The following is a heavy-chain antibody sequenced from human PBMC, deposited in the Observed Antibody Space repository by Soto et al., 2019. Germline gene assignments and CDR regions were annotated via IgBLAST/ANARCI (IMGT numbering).Heavy chain of an antibody. D-gene: IGHD3-16*01. J-gene: IGHJ4*02. V-gene: IGHV3-66*01. CDR3: ARDPWAAAY. CDR2: IYSGGST. Sequence: EVQLVESGGGLVQPGGSLRRSCAASGFTVSTKYMSWVRQAPGKGLEWVSVIYSGGSTFYADSVRGRFTISRDNSKNTVNLQMNSLRAEDTAVYYCARDPWAAAYWGQGTLVTVSS. CDR1: GFTVSTKY.